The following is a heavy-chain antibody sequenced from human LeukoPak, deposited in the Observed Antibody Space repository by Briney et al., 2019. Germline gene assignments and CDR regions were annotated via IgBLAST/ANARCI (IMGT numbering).Heavy chain of an antibody. CDR2: IYTSGST. V-gene: IGHV4-4*07. J-gene: IGHJ3*02. Sequence: SETLSLTCTVSGGSISSYYWSWIRQPAGKGLEWIGRIYTSGSTNYNPSLESRVTMSVDTSKNQFSLKLSSVTAADTAVYYCARELSSGYYLAFDIWGQGTMVTVSS. CDR1: GGSISSYY. D-gene: IGHD3-22*01. CDR3: ARELSSGYYLAFDI.